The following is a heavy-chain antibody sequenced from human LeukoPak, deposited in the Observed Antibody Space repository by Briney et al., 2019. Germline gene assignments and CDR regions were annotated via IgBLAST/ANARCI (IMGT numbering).Heavy chain of an antibody. D-gene: IGHD6-19*01. CDR1: GGSISRYY. Sequence: SETLSLTCTVSGGSISRYYWSWIRQPPGKGLEWIGEINHSGSTNYNPSLKSRVTISVDTSKNQFSLKLSSVTAADTAVYYCARRSGWGFRSQKTLNNWFDPWGQGTLVTVSS. V-gene: IGHV4-34*01. J-gene: IGHJ5*02. CDR2: INHSGST. CDR3: ARRSGWGFRSQKTLNNWFDP.